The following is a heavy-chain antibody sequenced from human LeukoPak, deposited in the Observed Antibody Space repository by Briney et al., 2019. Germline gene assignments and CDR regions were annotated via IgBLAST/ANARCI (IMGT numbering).Heavy chain of an antibody. CDR1: GGSISSSSYY. CDR3: ARDSLDSQWYDFDY. Sequence: SETLSLTCTVSGGSISSSSYYWGWIRQPPGKGLEWIGSIYYSGSTYYNPSLKSRVTISVDTSKNQFSLKLSSVTAADTAVYYCARDSLDSQWYDFDYWGQGTLVTVSS. CDR2: IYYSGST. J-gene: IGHJ4*02. V-gene: IGHV4-39*02. D-gene: IGHD6-19*01.